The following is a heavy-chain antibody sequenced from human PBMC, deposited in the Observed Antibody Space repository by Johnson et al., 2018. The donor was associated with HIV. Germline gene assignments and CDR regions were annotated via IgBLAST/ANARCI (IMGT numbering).Heavy chain of an antibody. Sequence: VQLVESGGGVVQPGGSLRLSCAASGFTFDDYAMHWVRQAPGKGLEWVSAISGSGGSTYYADSVKGRFTISRDNAKNSLYLQMNSLRAEDTALYYCAKGLVYADPDDAFDIWGQGTMVTVSS. CDR2: ISGSGGST. CDR1: GFTFDDYA. D-gene: IGHD2-8*01. V-gene: IGHV3-9*01. J-gene: IGHJ3*02. CDR3: AKGLVYADPDDAFDI.